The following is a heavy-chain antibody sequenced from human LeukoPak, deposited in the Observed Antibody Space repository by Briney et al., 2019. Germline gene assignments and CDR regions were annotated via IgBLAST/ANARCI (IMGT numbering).Heavy chain of an antibody. CDR2: INPDSGGT. D-gene: IGHD5-12*01. V-gene: IGHV1-2*02. CDR1: VYTFTGHY. Sequence: GASVKVSCKASVYTFTGHYMHCGRQAPGQGLEWMGWINPDSGGTNYAQKFQGRVTMTRETSISTAYMELTRLRSDDTAVYYCARAYSGYDCDYWGQGTLVSGSS. CDR3: ARAYSGYDCDY. J-gene: IGHJ4*02.